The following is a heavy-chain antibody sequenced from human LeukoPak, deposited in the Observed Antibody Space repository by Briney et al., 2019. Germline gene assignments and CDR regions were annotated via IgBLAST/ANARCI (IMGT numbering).Heavy chain of an antibody. Sequence: PGGSLRLSCAASAFTVSSNYMSWVRQAPGKGLEWVSVIYSGGSTYYADSVKGRFTISRDNSKNTLNLQMNSLRAEDTAVYYCARVKWELLDKYYFDYWGQGTLVTVSS. CDR3: ARVKWELLDKYYFDY. V-gene: IGHV3-66*01. J-gene: IGHJ4*02. CDR2: IYSGGST. CDR1: AFTVSSNY. D-gene: IGHD1-26*01.